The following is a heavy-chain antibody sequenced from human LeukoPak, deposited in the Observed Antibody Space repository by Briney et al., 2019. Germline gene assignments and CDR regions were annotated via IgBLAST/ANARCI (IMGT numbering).Heavy chain of an antibody. D-gene: IGHD1-26*01. Sequence: GGSLRLSCAASGFTFSDYYMSWIRQAPGKGLEWVSSISSSSSYIYYADSVKGRFTISRDNAKNSLYLQMNSLRAEDTAVYYCARFDSGSYDFDYWGQGTLVTVSS. J-gene: IGHJ4*02. CDR3: ARFDSGSYDFDY. CDR1: GFTFSDYY. V-gene: IGHV3-11*06. CDR2: ISSSSSYI.